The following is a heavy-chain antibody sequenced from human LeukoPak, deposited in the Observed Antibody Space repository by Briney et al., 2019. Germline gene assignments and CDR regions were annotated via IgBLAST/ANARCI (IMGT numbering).Heavy chain of an antibody. CDR2: FDPENAET. J-gene: IGHJ1*01. V-gene: IGHV1-24*01. CDR1: GYTLAELA. D-gene: IGHD3-16*02. CDR3: ATARSVITFGGVIVTEVEYFQH. Sequence: ASVKVSFKVSGYTLAELAIHWVRQAPGKGLEWMGGFDPENAETLYAQKFQGRVTMSEDISTDTAYMELSSLRSEDTALYYCATARSVITFGGVIVTEVEYFQHWGQGTLVTVSS.